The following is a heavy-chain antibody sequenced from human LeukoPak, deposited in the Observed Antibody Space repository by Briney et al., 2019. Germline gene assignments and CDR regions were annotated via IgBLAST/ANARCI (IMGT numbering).Heavy chain of an antibody. CDR2: IYYSGST. CDR1: GGSISSYY. Sequence: SETLSLTCTVSGGSISSYYWSWIRQPPGKGLEWIGYIYYSGSTNYNPSLKSRVTISVDTSKNQFSLKLSSVTAADTAVYYCARARRYYDSSGYYWRYYYGMDAWGQGTTVTVSS. J-gene: IGHJ6*02. D-gene: IGHD3-22*01. V-gene: IGHV4-59*01. CDR3: ARARRYYDSSGYYWRYYYGMDA.